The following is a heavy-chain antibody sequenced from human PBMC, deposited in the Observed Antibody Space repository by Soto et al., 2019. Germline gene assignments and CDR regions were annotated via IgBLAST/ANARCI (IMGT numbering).Heavy chain of an antibody. CDR3: AREVPAAMGGVPYYYMDV. CDR2: IYYSGST. J-gene: IGHJ6*03. Sequence: QVQLQESGPGLVRPSQTLSLTCAVSGGSLSSGNSYWNWIRQHPGKGLEWIGYIYYSGSTYYNPSLNSRVTISVDTSNNQFSLKLGSVTAADTAVYYCAREVPAAMGGVPYYYMDVWGKGTTVNVSS. D-gene: IGHD2-2*01. CDR1: GGSLSSGNSY. V-gene: IGHV4-31*11.